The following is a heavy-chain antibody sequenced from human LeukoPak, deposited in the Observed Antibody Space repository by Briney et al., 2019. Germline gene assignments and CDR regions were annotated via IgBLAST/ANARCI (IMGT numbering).Heavy chain of an antibody. D-gene: IGHD5-24*01. Sequence: GGSLRLSCAASGFRFDDYAMHWVRQAPGKGLEWVANIKQDGSKKSYVDSVKGRFTISRDNAKNSLYLQMNSLRAEDTAIYYCTRVGYIDEGIDYWGQGTLVTVSS. J-gene: IGHJ4*02. CDR2: IKQDGSKK. CDR3: TRVGYIDEGIDY. CDR1: GFRFDDYA. V-gene: IGHV3-7*04.